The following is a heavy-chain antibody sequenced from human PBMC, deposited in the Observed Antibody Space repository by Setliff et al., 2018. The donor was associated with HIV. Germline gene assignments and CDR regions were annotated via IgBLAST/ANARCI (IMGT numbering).Heavy chain of an antibody. CDR1: GYSFSTNG. Sequence: ASVKVSCKASGYSFSTNGISWVRQAPGQGLEWMGWISAYNGNTNYAQKFQGRVTMTTDTSTSTASMELRSLRSDDTAVYYCARDRKLNTYYNFWSGSEEPFDYWGQGTLVTVSS. CDR3: ARDRKLNTYYNFWSGSEEPFDY. D-gene: IGHD3-3*01. V-gene: IGHV1-18*01. CDR2: ISAYNGNT. J-gene: IGHJ4*02.